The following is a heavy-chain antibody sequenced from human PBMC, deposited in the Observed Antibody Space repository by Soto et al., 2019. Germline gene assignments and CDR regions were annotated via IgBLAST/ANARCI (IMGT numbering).Heavy chain of an antibody. Sequence: GGSLRLSCAASGFTFSSYSMNWVRQAPGKGLEWVSSISSSSSYIYYADSVKGRFTISRDNAKNSLYLQMNSLRAEDTAVYYCARERSIAVAGALYWGQGTLVTVSS. D-gene: IGHD6-19*01. J-gene: IGHJ4*02. V-gene: IGHV3-21*01. CDR1: GFTFSSYS. CDR3: ARERSIAVAGALY. CDR2: ISSSSSYI.